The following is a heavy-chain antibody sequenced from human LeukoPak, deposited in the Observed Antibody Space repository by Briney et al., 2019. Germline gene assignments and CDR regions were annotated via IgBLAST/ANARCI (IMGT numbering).Heavy chain of an antibody. CDR3: TTAPRGYCSGGSCSYAFDI. CDR1: TFTFSNAW. V-gene: IGHV3-15*01. CDR2: SKSKSDGGTR. J-gene: IGHJ3*02. D-gene: IGHD2-15*01. Sequence: GGSHGLSCAASTFTFSNAWMSWVRQARGKGLEWVGGSKSKSDGGTREYVAPVKGRVTISRDDSKTTLYLQMNSLKTEDTAVYYCTTAPRGYCSGGSCSYAFDIWGQGTMVTVSS.